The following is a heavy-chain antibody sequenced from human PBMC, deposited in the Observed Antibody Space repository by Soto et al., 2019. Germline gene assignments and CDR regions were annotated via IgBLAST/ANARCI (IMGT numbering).Heavy chain of an antibody. CDR1: GFIFSTYW. D-gene: IGHD2-15*01. Sequence: PGGSLRLSCAASGFIFSTYWMSWVRQAPGKGLEWVATIKQDGSEKYYVESVKGRFTISRDNAKNSLFLQMSSLRAEETAVYYCARGCGRANCPYSMEVWGKGTTVTVSS. CDR2: IKQDGSEK. J-gene: IGHJ6*03. V-gene: IGHV3-7*01. CDR3: ARGCGRANCPYSMEV.